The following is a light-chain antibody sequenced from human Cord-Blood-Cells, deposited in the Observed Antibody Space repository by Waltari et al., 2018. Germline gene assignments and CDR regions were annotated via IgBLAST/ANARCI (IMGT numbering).Light chain of an antibody. CDR3: AAWDDSLNGYV. CDR1: SSNIGSNT. Sequence: QSVLTQPPSASGTPGQRVTISCSGSSSNIGSNTVNWYQQLPGTAPKHLIYSNNQRPSWVPDRFSGSKSGTSASLAISGLQSEDEADYYCAAWDDSLNGYVFGTGTKVTVL. V-gene: IGLV1-44*01. J-gene: IGLJ1*01. CDR2: SNN.